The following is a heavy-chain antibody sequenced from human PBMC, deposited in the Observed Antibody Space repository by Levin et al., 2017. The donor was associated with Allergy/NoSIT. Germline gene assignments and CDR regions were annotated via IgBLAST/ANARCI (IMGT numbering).Heavy chain of an antibody. D-gene: IGHD6-13*01. CDR3: ARVGYSSSWYFDL. Sequence: SETLSLTCAVYGGSFSGYYWSWIRQPPGKGLEWIGEINHSGSTNYNPSLKSRVTISVDTSKNQFSLKLSSVTAADTAVYYCARVGYSSSWYFDLWGRGTLVTVSS. CDR2: INHSGST. V-gene: IGHV4-34*01. J-gene: IGHJ2*01. CDR1: GGSFSGYY.